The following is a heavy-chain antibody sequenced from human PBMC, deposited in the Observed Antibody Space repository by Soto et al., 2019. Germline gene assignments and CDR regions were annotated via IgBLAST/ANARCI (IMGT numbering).Heavy chain of an antibody. J-gene: IGHJ3*02. Sequence: QVQLQESGPGLVKPSETLSLTCTVSGGSISSYYWSWIRQPPGKGLEWIGYIYYSGSTNYNPSLKDRVTISVATSKNQFSPKLGFVTGADTAVYYLGRYNWGAMGAFDIWGQGTMVTVSS. CDR3: GRYNWGAMGAFDI. V-gene: IGHV4-59*01. CDR1: GGSISSYY. CDR2: IYYSGST. D-gene: IGHD1-1*01.